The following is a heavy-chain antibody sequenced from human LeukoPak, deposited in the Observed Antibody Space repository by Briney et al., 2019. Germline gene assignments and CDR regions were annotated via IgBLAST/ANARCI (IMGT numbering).Heavy chain of an antibody. CDR1: GFTFSDYY. V-gene: IGHV3-11*01. D-gene: IGHD3-22*01. Sequence: PGGSLRLSCAASGFTFSDYYMSWIRQAPGKGLEWVSYISSSDSTIYYADSVKGRFTISRDNAKNSLYLQMNSLRAEDTAVYYCARDIRSPVFGIVVVKYYFDYWGQGTLVTVSS. J-gene: IGHJ4*02. CDR2: ISSSDSTI. CDR3: ARDIRSPVFGIVVVKYYFDY.